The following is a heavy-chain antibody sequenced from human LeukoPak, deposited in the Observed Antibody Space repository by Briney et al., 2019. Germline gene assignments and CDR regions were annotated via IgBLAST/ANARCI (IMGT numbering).Heavy chain of an antibody. D-gene: IGHD2-15*01. CDR2: ISYSGST. CDR1: GGSLSPYY. J-gene: IGHJ3*02. V-gene: IGHV4-59*12. CDR3: ARDFPHTRDAFDI. Sequence: SQTLSLTCTVSGGSLSPYYWSWIRQSPGKGLEWIGYISYSGSTNSHPSLKSRVTISVDMSKPQFYLELSSVTAADTAVYYCARDFPHTRDAFDIWGQGTMVTVSS.